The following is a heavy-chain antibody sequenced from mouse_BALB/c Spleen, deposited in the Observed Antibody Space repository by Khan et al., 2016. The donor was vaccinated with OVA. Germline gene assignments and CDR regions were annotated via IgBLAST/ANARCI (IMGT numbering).Heavy chain of an antibody. CDR3: ASGGYWYFDV. Sequence: VQLQESGPELKKPGESVKISCKASGYTFTNYGMYWVKQAPGKGLKWMGWINTYTGEPTYADDFKGRFAFSLDTSASTAYLQINNLKNEDTATYFCASGGYWYFDVWGAGTTVTVSS. CDR1: GYTFTNYG. CDR2: INTYTGEP. D-gene: IGHD1-1*02. J-gene: IGHJ1*01. V-gene: IGHV9-3-1*01.